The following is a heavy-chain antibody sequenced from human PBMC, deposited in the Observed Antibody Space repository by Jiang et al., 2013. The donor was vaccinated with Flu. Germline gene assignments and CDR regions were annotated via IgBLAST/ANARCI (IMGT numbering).Heavy chain of an antibody. Sequence: SGPGLVKPSETLSLTCSVSGDSISNYYWNWIRQPPGKGLEWIAYVYYTGSTNYNPSLKSRVTVSVDTSKNQFSLKVNSVTAAGTAVYYCARDACSGANCFLDYWGQGILVTVSS. CDR1: GDSISNYY. J-gene: IGHJ4*02. V-gene: IGHV4-59*01. CDR2: VYYTGST. CDR3: ARDACSGANCFLDY. D-gene: IGHD2-15*01.